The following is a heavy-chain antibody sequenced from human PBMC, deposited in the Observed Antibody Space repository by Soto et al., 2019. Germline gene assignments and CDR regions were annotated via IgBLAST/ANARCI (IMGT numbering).Heavy chain of an antibody. CDR2: ISAYNGNT. J-gene: IGHJ6*02. CDR3: ARIVQPRYYYGMDV. CDR1: GYTFTSYG. D-gene: IGHD3-22*01. Sequence: ASVKVSCKASGYTFTSYGISWVRQAPGQGLEWMGWISAYNGNTNYAQKLQGRVTMTTDTSTSTAYMELRSLRSDDTAVYYCARIVQPRYYYGMDVWGQGTTVTVSS. V-gene: IGHV1-18*01.